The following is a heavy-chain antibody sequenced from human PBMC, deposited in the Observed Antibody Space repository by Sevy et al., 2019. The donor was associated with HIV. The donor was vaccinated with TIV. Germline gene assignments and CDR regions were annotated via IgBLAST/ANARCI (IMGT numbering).Heavy chain of an antibody. J-gene: IGHJ4*02. CDR2: INPSGGST. D-gene: IGHD2-2*01. CDR1: GYTFTNYY. CDR3: ARGDGTGRCFDS. V-gene: IGHV1-46*03. Sequence: ASVKVSCKTSGYTFTNYYIHWVRQAPGHGLEWMGVINPSGGSTYYAQKFQGRVIMTRDTSTTTIYMDLSSLRSEDTAVYFCARGDGTGRCFDSWGQGTLVTVSS.